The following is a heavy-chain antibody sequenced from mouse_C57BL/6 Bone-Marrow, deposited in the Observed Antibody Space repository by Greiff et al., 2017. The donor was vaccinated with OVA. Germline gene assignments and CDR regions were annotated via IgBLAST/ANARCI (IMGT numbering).Heavy chain of an antibody. CDR1: GFTFSDYY. J-gene: IGHJ1*03. Sequence: DVHLVESEGGLVQPGSSMKLSCTASGFTFSDYYMAWVRQVPEHGLDWVANINYDGSSTYYLDSLKSRFIISRDNSKNMLYLQMSSLKSEDTATYYCAREGGGYYEYFDVWGTGTTVTVSS. V-gene: IGHV5-16*01. CDR3: AREGGGYYEYFDV. CDR2: INYDGSST. D-gene: IGHD2-3*01.